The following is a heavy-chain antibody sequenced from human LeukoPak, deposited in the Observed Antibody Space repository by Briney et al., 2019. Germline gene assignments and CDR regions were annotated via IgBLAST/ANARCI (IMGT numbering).Heavy chain of an antibody. CDR3: ARGTHSDYDFWSGYYA. V-gene: IGHV1-18*01. Sequence: GASVKVSCKASGYTFTSYGISWVRQAPGQGLEWMGWISAYNGNTNYAQKLQGRVTMTTDTSTSTAYMELRSLRSDDTAVYYCARGTHSDYDFWSGYYAWGQGTLVTVSS. CDR2: ISAYNGNT. CDR1: GYTFTSYG. J-gene: IGHJ5*02. D-gene: IGHD3-3*01.